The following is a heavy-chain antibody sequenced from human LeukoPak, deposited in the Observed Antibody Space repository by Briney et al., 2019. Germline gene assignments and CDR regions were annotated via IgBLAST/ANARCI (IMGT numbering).Heavy chain of an antibody. J-gene: IGHJ4*02. CDR3: ARILRGVIVTSFDY. CDR1: GCSISSGYY. Sequence: SETLSLTCTVSGCSISSGYYWGGGRQPPGKGLEGIGSISHAGSTDYSPSLKSRVTISLDTSKNQFSLKLRPVTAADTAVYYCARILRGVIVTSFDYWGQGILVTVSS. D-gene: IGHD3-10*01. V-gene: IGHV4-38-2*02. CDR2: ISHAGST.